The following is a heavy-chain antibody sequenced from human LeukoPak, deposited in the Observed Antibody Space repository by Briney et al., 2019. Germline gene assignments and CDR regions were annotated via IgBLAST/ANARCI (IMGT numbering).Heavy chain of an antibody. CDR2: INHSGST. Sequence: SETLSLTCAVYGGSFSGYYWSWIRQPPGKGLEWIGEINHSGSTNYNPSLKSRVTISVDTSKNQFSLKLSSVTAADTAVYYCARGNDYVWGSYRYRGTFDYWGQGTLVTVSS. J-gene: IGHJ4*02. V-gene: IGHV4-34*01. CDR1: GGSFSGYY. CDR3: ARGNDYVWGSYRYRGTFDY. D-gene: IGHD3-16*02.